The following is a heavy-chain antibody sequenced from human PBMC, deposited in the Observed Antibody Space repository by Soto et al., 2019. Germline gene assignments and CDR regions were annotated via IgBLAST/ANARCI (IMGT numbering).Heavy chain of an antibody. CDR2: IIPILGIA. D-gene: IGHD6-19*01. Sequence: SVKVSCKASGGTFSSYTISWVRQAPGQGLEWMGRIIPILGIANYAQKFQGRVTITADKSTSTAYMELSSLRSEDTAVYYCAIGIAVDNDAFDIWGQGTMVTVSS. CDR1: GGTFSSYT. J-gene: IGHJ3*02. CDR3: AIGIAVDNDAFDI. V-gene: IGHV1-69*02.